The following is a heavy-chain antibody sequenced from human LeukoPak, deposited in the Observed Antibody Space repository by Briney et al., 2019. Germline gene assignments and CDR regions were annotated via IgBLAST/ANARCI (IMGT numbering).Heavy chain of an antibody. J-gene: IGHJ6*03. Sequence: PSETLSLTCSVSGGAISSYYWSWIRQPAGKGPEWIGRIYPTGNTDYNPSLKTRVTMSTDLSKKQFSLRLRSVTAADTAVYYCATLKFYDSTGYSPGYYMDVWGKGTAVTVSS. CDR2: IYPTGNT. V-gene: IGHV4-4*07. CDR1: GGAISSYY. CDR3: ATLKFYDSTGYSPGYYMDV. D-gene: IGHD3-22*01.